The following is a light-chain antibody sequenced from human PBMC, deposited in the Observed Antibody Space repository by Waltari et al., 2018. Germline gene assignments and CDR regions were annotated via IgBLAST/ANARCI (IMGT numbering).Light chain of an antibody. V-gene: IGLV3-1*01. CDR2: QDA. CDR1: ELGDKY. Sequence: SYELTRPPSVSVSPGQTATITCSGDELGDKYVCWYQHKPGQSPVLVIYQDARRPSGIPERFSGSNSGNTATLTISGTQAIDEADYYCQAWDSSAAGVFGPGTKVTVL. J-gene: IGLJ1*01. CDR3: QAWDSSAAGV.